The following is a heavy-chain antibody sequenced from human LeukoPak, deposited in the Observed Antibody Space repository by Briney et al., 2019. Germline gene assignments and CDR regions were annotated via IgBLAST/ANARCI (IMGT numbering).Heavy chain of an antibody. CDR3: AKDCPIDY. J-gene: IGHJ4*02. V-gene: IGHV3-23*01. CDR1: GFTFSTYP. Sequence: PGGSLRLSCVVSGFTFSTYPMNWVRQAPGKGLEWVSAISGSGGSTYYADSVKGRFTISRGNSKNTLYLQMNSLRAEDTAVYYCAKDCPIDYWGQGTLVTVSS. CDR2: ISGSGGST.